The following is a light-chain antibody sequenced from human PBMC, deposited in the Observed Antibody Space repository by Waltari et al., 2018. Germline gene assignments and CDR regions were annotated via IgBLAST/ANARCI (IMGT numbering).Light chain of an antibody. Sequence: EIVLTQSPGTLSLSPGERATLSCRASQGVSGTYLAWYPQKPGQAPRLLIYGASNRATGTPERFSGSGYGTDFTLTISRLEPEDFAVYHCQQYGRSPPEYAFGQGTKLEIK. V-gene: IGKV3-20*01. CDR3: QQYGRSPPEYA. J-gene: IGKJ2*01. CDR1: QGVSGTY. CDR2: GAS.